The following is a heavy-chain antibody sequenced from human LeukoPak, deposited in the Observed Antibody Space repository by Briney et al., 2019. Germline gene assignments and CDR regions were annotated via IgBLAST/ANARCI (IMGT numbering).Heavy chain of an antibody. Sequence: PGGSLRLSCTASGIIFSDAWMSWVRQAPGKGLEWVGRIKSKTDGGTTDYAAPVKGRFTISRDDSKNTLYLQMNSLKTEDTAVYYCTTDSPELPLGYWGQGTLVTVSS. D-gene: IGHD1-7*01. CDR1: GIIFSDAW. CDR2: IKSKTDGGTT. J-gene: IGHJ4*02. V-gene: IGHV3-15*01. CDR3: TTDSPELPLGY.